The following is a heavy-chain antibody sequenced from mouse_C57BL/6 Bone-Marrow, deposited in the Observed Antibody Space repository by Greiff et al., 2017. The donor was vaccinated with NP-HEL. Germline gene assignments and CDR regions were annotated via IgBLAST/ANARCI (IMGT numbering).Heavy chain of an antibody. CDR1: GFTFSDYG. CDR2: ISNLAYSI. D-gene: IGHD1-1*01. Sequence: EVQLQESGGGLVQPGGSLKLSCAASGFTFSDYGMAWVRQAPRKGPEWVAFISNLAYSIYYADTVTGRFTISRENAKNTLYLEMSSLRSEDTAMYYCARWYYGSKGNYFDYWGQGTTLTVSS. V-gene: IGHV5-15*01. J-gene: IGHJ2*01. CDR3: ARWYYGSKGNYFDY.